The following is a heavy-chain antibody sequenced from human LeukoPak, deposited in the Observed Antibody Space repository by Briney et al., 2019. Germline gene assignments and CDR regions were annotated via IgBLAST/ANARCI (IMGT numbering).Heavy chain of an antibody. D-gene: IGHD5-12*01. V-gene: IGHV3-53*01. CDR1: GFTVDSNY. CDR3: AKGGATICDN. J-gene: IGHJ4*02. Sequence: GGSLRLSCAASGFTVDSNYLSWVRQAPGKGLEWVSTIYTGGNTYYADSVKGRFTISRDNAKNTLYLQMSSLRAEDTAVYYCAKGGATICDNWGQGTLVTVSS. CDR2: IYTGGNT.